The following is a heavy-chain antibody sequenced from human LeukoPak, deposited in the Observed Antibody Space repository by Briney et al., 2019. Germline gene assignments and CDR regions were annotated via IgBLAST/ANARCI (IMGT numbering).Heavy chain of an antibody. J-gene: IGHJ6*02. V-gene: IGHV1-2*02. CDR2: INPNSGGT. Sequence: ASVKVSCKASGYTFTGYYMHWVRQAPGQGLEWMGWINPNSGGTNYAQKFQGRVTMTRDTSVSTAYMELSRLRSDETAVYYCARGGGVDYDILTGYYEYGMDVWGQGTTVTVSS. CDR1: GYTFTGYY. D-gene: IGHD3-9*01. CDR3: ARGGGVDYDILTGYYEYGMDV.